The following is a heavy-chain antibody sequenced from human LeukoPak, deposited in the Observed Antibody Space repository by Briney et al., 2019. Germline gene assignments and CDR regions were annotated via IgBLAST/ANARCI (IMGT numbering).Heavy chain of an antibody. CDR3: AKQWLVGS. V-gene: IGHV3-23*01. CDR2: IYEEDGTT. CDR1: GFTFSRHA. Sequence: GGSLRLSXAASGFTFSRHAMNWARQAPGKGLEGVTSIYEEDGTTHYDDSVKGRFTISRDDSKNTLYLQCNRLRVEDTAVYYCAKQWLVGSWGQGTLVTVSS. D-gene: IGHD6-19*01. J-gene: IGHJ4*02.